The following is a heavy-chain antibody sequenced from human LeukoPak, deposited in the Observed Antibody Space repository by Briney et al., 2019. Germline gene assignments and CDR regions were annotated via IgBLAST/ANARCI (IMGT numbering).Heavy chain of an antibody. CDR1: GGSISSSDYY. Sequence: SETLSLTCTVSGGSISSSDYYWGWIRQPPGKGLEWIGNIYYTGSSSYNSSLKSRVTISVDTSKNQFSLQLSSVTAADTAVYYCARENYCTNGVCWAFDPWGQGTLSPSPQ. J-gene: IGHJ5*02. CDR2: IYYTGSS. CDR3: ARENYCTNGVCWAFDP. V-gene: IGHV4-39*07. D-gene: IGHD2-8*01.